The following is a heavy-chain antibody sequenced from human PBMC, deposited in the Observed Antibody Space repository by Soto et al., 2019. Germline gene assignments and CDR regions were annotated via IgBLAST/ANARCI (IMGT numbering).Heavy chain of an antibody. Sequence: LRLSCAASGFTFSSYAMHWVRQAPGKGLEWVAVISYDGSNKYYADSVKGRFTISRDNSKNTLYLQMNSLRAEDTAVHYCARDIDYWGQGTLVTVSS. CDR1: GFTFSSYA. CDR3: ARDIDY. V-gene: IGHV3-30-3*01. CDR2: ISYDGSNK. J-gene: IGHJ4*02.